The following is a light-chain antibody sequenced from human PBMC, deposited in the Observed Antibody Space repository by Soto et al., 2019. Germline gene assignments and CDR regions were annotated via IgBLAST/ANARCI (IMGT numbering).Light chain of an antibody. CDR3: CSYAGSYTLGA. CDR2: DVT. Sequence: QSALTQPRSVCGSPGQSVTISCTGTSSDVGGYNYVSWYQQHPGKAPKLMIYDVTERPSGVPDRFSGSKSGNTASLTISGLRAEDEADYYCCSYAGSYTLGAFGGGTKLTVL. J-gene: IGLJ2*01. V-gene: IGLV2-11*01. CDR1: SSDVGGYNY.